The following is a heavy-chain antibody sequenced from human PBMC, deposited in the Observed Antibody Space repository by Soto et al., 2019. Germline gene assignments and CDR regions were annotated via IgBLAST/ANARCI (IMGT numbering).Heavy chain of an antibody. Sequence: PSETLSLTCAVYGGSFSGYYWIWIRQPPGKGLEWIGEINHSGSTNYNPSLKSRVTISVDTYKNQFSLKLSSVTAADTAVYYCARGFGHTDSSGYPFDYWGQGTLVTVSS. J-gene: IGHJ4*02. CDR1: GGSFSGYY. CDR3: ARGFGHTDSSGYPFDY. CDR2: INHSGST. V-gene: IGHV4-34*01. D-gene: IGHD3-22*01.